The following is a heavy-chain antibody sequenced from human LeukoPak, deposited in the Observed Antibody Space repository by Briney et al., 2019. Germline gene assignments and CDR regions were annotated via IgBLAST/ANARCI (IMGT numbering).Heavy chain of an antibody. D-gene: IGHD3-9*01. CDR2: IYYSGST. CDR3: ARHSPSYYDILTGYLDY. J-gene: IGHJ4*02. Sequence: SETLSLTCTVSGGSISSYYWSWIRQPPGKGLEWIGYIYYSGSTNYNPSLKSRVTISVDTSKNQFSLKLSSVTAADTAVYYCARHSPSYYDILTGYLDYWGQGTLVTVSS. V-gene: IGHV4-59*08. CDR1: GGSISSYY.